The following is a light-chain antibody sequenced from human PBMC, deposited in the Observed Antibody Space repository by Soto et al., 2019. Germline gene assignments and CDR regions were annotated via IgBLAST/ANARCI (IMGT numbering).Light chain of an antibody. CDR3: QQYDSYPPT. CDR2: DAS. Sequence: DIQMTQSPSSLSASVGDRVTITCRASQYISDSLAWFQQKPGKAPKALIYDASNLQTGVPSKFGGSGSGTDFTLTISSLKPEDFATYYCQQYDSYPPTFGGGTRVEIK. CDR1: QYISDS. V-gene: IGKV1-16*02. J-gene: IGKJ4*01.